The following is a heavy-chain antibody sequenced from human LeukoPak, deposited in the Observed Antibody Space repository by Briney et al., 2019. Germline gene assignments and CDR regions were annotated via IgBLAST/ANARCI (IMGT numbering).Heavy chain of an antibody. D-gene: IGHD3-10*01. CDR3: AKSPVLWFGEWYYYYYYMDV. Sequence: PGGSLRLSCAASGFTFSSYAMSWVRQAPGKGLEWVSAISGSGGSTCYADSVKGRFTISRDNSKNTLYLQMNSLRAEDTAVYYCAKSPVLWFGEWYYYYYYMDVWGKGTTVTVSS. J-gene: IGHJ6*03. CDR1: GFTFSSYA. V-gene: IGHV3-23*01. CDR2: ISGSGGST.